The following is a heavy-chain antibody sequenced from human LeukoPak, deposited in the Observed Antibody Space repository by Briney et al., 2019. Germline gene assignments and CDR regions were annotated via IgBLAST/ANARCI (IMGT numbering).Heavy chain of an antibody. CDR1: GGSISSYY. Sequence: SETLSLTCTVSGGSISSYYWSWIRQPAGKGLEWIGRVYTSGSTNYNPSLKSRVTMSLDTSKNQFSLKLSSVTAADTAVYYCARAQGEMATTPYYYSGLAVWGKGTRVTAS. CDR3: ARAQGEMATTPYYYSGLAV. CDR2: VYTSGST. V-gene: IGHV4-4*07. J-gene: IGHJ6*04. D-gene: IGHD5-24*01.